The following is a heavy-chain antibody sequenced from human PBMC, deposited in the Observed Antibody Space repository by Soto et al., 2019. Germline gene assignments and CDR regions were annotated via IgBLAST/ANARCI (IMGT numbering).Heavy chain of an antibody. V-gene: IGHV1-2*02. D-gene: IGHD1-7*01. CDR2: ISPNTGGT. Sequence: ASVKVSCKASGYIFTGYYIHWVRQAPGQGREWMGEISPNTGGTKYAQKFQGRVTMTRDTSITTVYMELSNLSPDDTAVYYCGRGRSGELVVCYCGQGTPVTVSS. CDR1: GYIFTGYY. CDR3: GRGRSGELVVCY. J-gene: IGHJ4*02.